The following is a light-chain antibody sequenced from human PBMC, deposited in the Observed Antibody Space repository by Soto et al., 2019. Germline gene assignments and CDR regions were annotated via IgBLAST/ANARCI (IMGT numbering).Light chain of an antibody. CDR2: DAS. CDR1: QSISNW. V-gene: IGKV1-5*01. CDR3: QQYNSYST. J-gene: IGKJ1*01. Sequence: DIQMTQSPSTLSASVGDRVTITCRASQSISNWLAWYQQKPGKAPKLLIYDASSLESGVPSRFSGSGSGTEFTLTISCLQPDDCATYYCQQYNSYSTFGQGTKVEIK.